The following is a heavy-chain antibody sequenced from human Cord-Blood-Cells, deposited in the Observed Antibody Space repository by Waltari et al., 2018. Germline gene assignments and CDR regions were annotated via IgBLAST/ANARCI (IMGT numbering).Heavy chain of an antibody. D-gene: IGHD2-21*01. J-gene: IGHJ4*02. V-gene: IGHV4-4*07. CDR1: GGSISSYY. Sequence: QVQLQESGPGLVKPSEPLSLTCTVSGGSISSYYWSWIRQSAGKGLEWIGRIYTSGSTNYNPSLKSRVTMSVDTSKNQFSLKLSSVTAADTAVYYCARDHAETYCGGDCYSFDYWGQGTLVTVSS. CDR3: ARDHAETYCGGDCYSFDY. CDR2: IYTSGST.